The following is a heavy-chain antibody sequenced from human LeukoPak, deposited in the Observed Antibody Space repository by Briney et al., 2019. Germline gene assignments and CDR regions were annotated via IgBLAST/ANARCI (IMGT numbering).Heavy chain of an antibody. D-gene: IGHD1-26*01. CDR1: GGTFSSYA. CDR2: IIPIFGTA. Sequence: GSSVKVSCKASGGTFSSYAISWVRQAPGQGLEWMGGIIPIFGTANYAQKFQGRATITADESTSTAYMELSSLRSEDTAVYYCARPQVGADAPRGTYYYYMDVWGKGTTVTVSS. J-gene: IGHJ6*03. CDR3: ARPQVGADAPRGTYYYYMDV. V-gene: IGHV1-69*01.